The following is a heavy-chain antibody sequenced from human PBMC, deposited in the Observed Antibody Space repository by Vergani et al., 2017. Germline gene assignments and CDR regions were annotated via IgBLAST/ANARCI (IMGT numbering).Heavy chain of an antibody. Sequence: QVQLQESGPGLVKPSQTLSLTCTVSGGSISSSSYYWGWIRQPPGKGLEWIGSIYYSGSTYYNPSLKSRVTISVDTSKNQFSLKLSSVTAADTAVYYCARTNYDQELRFDPWGQGTLVTVSS. V-gene: IGHV4-39*01. CDR1: GGSISSSSYY. D-gene: IGHD3-22*01. J-gene: IGHJ5*02. CDR2: IYYSGST. CDR3: ARTNYDQELRFDP.